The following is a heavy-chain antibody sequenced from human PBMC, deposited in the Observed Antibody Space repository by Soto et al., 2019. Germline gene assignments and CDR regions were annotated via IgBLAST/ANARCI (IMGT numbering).Heavy chain of an antibody. Sequence: PGGSLRLSCAASGFTFSSYAMSWVRQAPGKGLEWVSAISGSGGRTDYADSVKGRFTISRDNSKNSLYLQMNSLRAEDTAVYYCAKRGGGSFIPYWGQGTLVTVSS. CDR3: AKRGGGSFIPY. D-gene: IGHD2-15*01. V-gene: IGHV3-23*01. CDR2: ISGSGGRT. J-gene: IGHJ4*02. CDR1: GFTFSSYA.